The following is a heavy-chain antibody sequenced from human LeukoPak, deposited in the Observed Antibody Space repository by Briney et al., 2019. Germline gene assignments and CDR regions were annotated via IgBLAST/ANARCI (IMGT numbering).Heavy chain of an antibody. CDR1: GFTFSSYS. Sequence: PGGSLRLSCAASGFTFSSYSMNWVRQPPGKGLEWIGEINHSGSTNYNPSLRSRVTISVDTSKNQFSLKLSPVTAADTAVYYCARGRNSNYGHWGQGTLVTVSS. CDR2: INHSGST. CDR3: ARGRNSNYGH. J-gene: IGHJ4*02. V-gene: IGHV4-34*01. D-gene: IGHD4-4*01.